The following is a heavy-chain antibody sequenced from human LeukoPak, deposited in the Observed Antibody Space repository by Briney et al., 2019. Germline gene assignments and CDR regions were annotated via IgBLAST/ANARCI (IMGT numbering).Heavy chain of an antibody. V-gene: IGHV5-51*01. J-gene: IGHJ5*02. CDR2: ITPGDSDT. Sequence: GESLKTSCKGVGYRFTSYWIGWVRPMPGQGMGWRGIITPGDSDTTYSPSLQGQVTLSPNKSHSTAYLPRSSLKGSDTAMDYRARRLRACSTSWFAPLGQGALVKVSS. CDR1: GYRFTSYW. CDR3: ARRLRACSTSWFAP. D-gene: IGHD2-2*01.